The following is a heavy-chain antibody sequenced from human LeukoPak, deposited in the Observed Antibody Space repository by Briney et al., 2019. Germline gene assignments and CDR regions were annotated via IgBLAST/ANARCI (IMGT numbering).Heavy chain of an antibody. Sequence: SVKVSCKASGYTFTSYGISWVRQAPGQGLEWMGWISAYNGNTNYAQKLQGGVTMTTDTSTSTAYMELRSLRSDDTAVYYCAGVYCSSTSCYRGGLDYWGQGTLVTVSS. CDR1: GYTFTSYG. D-gene: IGHD2-2*01. CDR2: ISAYNGNT. J-gene: IGHJ4*02. V-gene: IGHV1-18*01. CDR3: AGVYCSSTSCYRGGLDY.